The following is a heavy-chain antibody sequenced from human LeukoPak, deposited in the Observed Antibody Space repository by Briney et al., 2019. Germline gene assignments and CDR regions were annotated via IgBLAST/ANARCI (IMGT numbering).Heavy chain of an antibody. V-gene: IGHV4-30-4*01. CDR3: ARDGKDYGLDAFDI. CDR2: IYYSGST. D-gene: IGHD3-16*01. Sequence: SETLSLTCTVSGGSISSGDYYWSWIRQPPGKGLEWIGYIYYSGSTYYNPSLKSRVTISVDTSKNQFSLKLSSVTVADTAVYYCARDGKDYGLDAFDIWGQGTMVTVSS. J-gene: IGHJ3*02. CDR1: GGSISSGDYY.